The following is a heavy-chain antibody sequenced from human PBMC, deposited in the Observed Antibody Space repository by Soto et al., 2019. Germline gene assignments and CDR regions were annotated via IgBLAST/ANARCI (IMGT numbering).Heavy chain of an antibody. Sequence: EVQLVESGGGLVQPGGSLRLSCVVSGFTFSSYWMNWVRQAPGKGLEWVANIKQDGSEKYYVDSAKGRFTISRDNAKNSLYLQMNSLSAEDTAIYYCARDHSGAVIGAFDIWGQGTMVTVSS. J-gene: IGHJ3*02. CDR2: IKQDGSEK. CDR3: ARDHSGAVIGAFDI. CDR1: GFTFSSYW. V-gene: IGHV3-7*01. D-gene: IGHD2-21*01.